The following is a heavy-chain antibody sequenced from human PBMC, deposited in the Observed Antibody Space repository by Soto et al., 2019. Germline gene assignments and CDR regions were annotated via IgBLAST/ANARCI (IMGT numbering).Heavy chain of an antibody. V-gene: IGHV4-4*07. CDR3: ARDVGGSVVPHWFDP. Sequence: QVQLQESGPGLVKASETLSLSCTVSGHSISADYWSWIRQPAGKRLGWIGRVDASGNTNYNPSLKSRVTMSVDTSKNQFYLKVRSVTAADTAMNFCARDVGGSVVPHWFDPWGQGALVTVSS. D-gene: IGHD3-22*01. CDR2: VDASGNT. J-gene: IGHJ5*02. CDR1: GHSISADY.